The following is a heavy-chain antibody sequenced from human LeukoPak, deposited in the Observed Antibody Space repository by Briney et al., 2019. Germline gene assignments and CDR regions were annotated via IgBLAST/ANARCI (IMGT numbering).Heavy chain of an antibody. D-gene: IGHD2-15*01. CDR1: GFTFSSYS. CDR2: INPDGSRR. J-gene: IGHJ4*02. V-gene: IGHV3-74*01. Sequence: PGGSLRLSCAASGFTFSSYSMFWVRQAPGKGLVWVSRINPDGSRRDYAHSVKGRFPISRDNAKNTLYLQMNSLRAEDTAVYFCARDLRGTRDYWGQGTLVTVSS. CDR3: ARDLRGTRDY.